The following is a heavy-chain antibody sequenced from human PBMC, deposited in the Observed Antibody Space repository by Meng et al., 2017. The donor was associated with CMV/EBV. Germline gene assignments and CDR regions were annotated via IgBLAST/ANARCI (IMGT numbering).Heavy chain of an antibody. Sequence: GESPKISCAASGFTFSSYWMYWVRQAPGKGLVWVSRINSDGSIRTYADSVKGRFTISRDTAKNTLYLQMNSLRVEDTAVYYCARDRIFDVWGQGTTVTVSS. CDR3: ARDRIFDV. D-gene: IGHD2/OR15-2a*01. V-gene: IGHV3-74*03. J-gene: IGHJ6*02. CDR1: GFTFSSYW. CDR2: INSDGSIR.